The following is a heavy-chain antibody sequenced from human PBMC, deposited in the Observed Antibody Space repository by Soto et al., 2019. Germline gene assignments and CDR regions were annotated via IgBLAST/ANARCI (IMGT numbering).Heavy chain of an antibody. CDR3: AKDGRVLLWFGELLRPYYFDY. D-gene: IGHD3-10*01. CDR1: GFTFSSYA. Sequence: GGSLRLSCAASGFTFSSYAMSWVRQAPGKGLEWVSAISGSGGSTYYADSVKGRFTISRDNSKNTLYLQMNSLRAEDTAVYYCAKDGRVLLWFGELLRPYYFDYWGQGTLVTVSS. CDR2: ISGSGGST. J-gene: IGHJ4*02. V-gene: IGHV3-23*01.